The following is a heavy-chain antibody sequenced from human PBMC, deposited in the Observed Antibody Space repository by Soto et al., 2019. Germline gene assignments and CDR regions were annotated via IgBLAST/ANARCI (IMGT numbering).Heavy chain of an antibody. CDR2: IYYTGST. Sequence: SETLSLTCTVSGGSVSSGAFDWSWIRQPPGKGLEWIGYIYYTGSTTYNPSLKSRVTMSADTSQNQFSLRLSSVTAADTAVYYCARGYCTSTSCSIFNYWGQGTQVTVSS. V-gene: IGHV4-61*08. CDR3: ARGYCTSTSCSIFNY. D-gene: IGHD2-2*01. J-gene: IGHJ4*02. CDR1: GGSVSSGAFD.